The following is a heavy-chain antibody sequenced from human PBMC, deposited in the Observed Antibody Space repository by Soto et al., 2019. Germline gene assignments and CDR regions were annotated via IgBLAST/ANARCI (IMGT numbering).Heavy chain of an antibody. CDR1: GFTFSSYE. CDR2: ISSSGSTI. CDR3: ATRWGLIDY. J-gene: IGHJ4*02. V-gene: IGHV3-48*03. Sequence: GGSLRLSCAASGFTFSSYEMNWVRQAPGKGLECVSYISSSGSTIYYADSVKGRFTISRDNAKNSLYLQMNSLRAEDTAVYYCATRWGLIDYWGQGTLVTVSS. D-gene: IGHD3-16*01.